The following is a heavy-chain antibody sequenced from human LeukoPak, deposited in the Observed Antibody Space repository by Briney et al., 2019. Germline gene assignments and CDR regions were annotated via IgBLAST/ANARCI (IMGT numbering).Heavy chain of an antibody. D-gene: IGHD6-19*01. Sequence: SETLSLTCTVSGSSISSSSYYWGWIRQPPGKGLEWIGSIYYSGSTYYNPSLKSRVTISVDTSKNQFSLKLSSVTAADTAVYYCARGYSSGWDGRYNWFDPWGQGTLVTVSS. CDR3: ARGYSSGWDGRYNWFDP. V-gene: IGHV4-39*07. J-gene: IGHJ5*02. CDR2: IYYSGST. CDR1: GSSISSSSYY.